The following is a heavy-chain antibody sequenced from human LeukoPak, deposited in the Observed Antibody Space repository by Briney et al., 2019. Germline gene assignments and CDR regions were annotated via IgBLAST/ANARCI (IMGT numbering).Heavy chain of an antibody. CDR2: IYPGDSDT. CDR1: GYSFTSYW. J-gene: IGHJ4*02. D-gene: IGHD3-22*01. Sequence: GESLKISCKGSGYSFTSYWIGWVRQMPGKGLEWMGIIYPGDSDTRYSPSFQGQVTISADKSISTAYLQWSSLKASDTATYYCARVRYYYDSSGYYVYYFDYWGQGTLVTVSS. V-gene: IGHV5-51*01. CDR3: ARVRYYYDSSGYYVYYFDY.